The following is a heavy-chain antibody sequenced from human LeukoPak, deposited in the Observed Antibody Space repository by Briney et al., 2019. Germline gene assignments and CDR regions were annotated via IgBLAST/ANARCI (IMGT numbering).Heavy chain of an antibody. Sequence: GASAKVSCKASGYTFTSYGISWVRQAPGQGLEWMGWISAYNGNTNYAQKLQGRVTMTTDTSTSTAYMGLRSLRSDDTAVYYCARAARLYYYDSSGFDYWGQGTLVTVSS. D-gene: IGHD3-22*01. V-gene: IGHV1-18*01. CDR1: GYTFTSYG. CDR2: ISAYNGNT. J-gene: IGHJ4*02. CDR3: ARAARLYYYDSSGFDY.